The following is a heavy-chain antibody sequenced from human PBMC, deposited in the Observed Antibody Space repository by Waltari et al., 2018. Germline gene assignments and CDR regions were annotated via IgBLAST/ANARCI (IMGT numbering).Heavy chain of an antibody. Sequence: QVQLQQWGAGLLKPSETLSLTCAVYGGSFRGYYWSWIRQPPGKGLEWIGEINHSGSTNYNPSLKSRVTISVDTSKNQFSLKLSSVTAADTAVYYCATEVGGGWFDPWGQGTLVTVSS. V-gene: IGHV4-34*01. CDR2: INHSGST. CDR1: GGSFRGYY. CDR3: ATEVGGGWFDP. J-gene: IGHJ5*02. D-gene: IGHD3-16*01.